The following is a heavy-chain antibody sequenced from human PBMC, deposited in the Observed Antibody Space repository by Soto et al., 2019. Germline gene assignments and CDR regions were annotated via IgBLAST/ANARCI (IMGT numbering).Heavy chain of an antibody. CDR3: ARGQFYAFDL. D-gene: IGHD4-4*01. V-gene: IGHV4-4*02. CDR2: IDHSGTT. CDR1: GVSISIPNW. J-gene: IGHJ3*01. Sequence: QVQLQESGPGLVKPSGTLSLTCAVSGVSISIPNWWAWVRQAPGKGLEWIGEIDHSGTTNYNPSLNSRVTISLDRSKNQFSLRLTSVAAADTAVYFCARGQFYAFDLWGQGTMVTVSS.